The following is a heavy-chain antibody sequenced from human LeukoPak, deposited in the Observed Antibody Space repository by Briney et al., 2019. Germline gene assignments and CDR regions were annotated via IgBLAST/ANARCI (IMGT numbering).Heavy chain of an antibody. D-gene: IGHD4-17*01. CDR3: ATDCYGERYFDY. Sequence: ASVNVSCKVSGYTLTELSMHWVRQAPGKGLEWMGGFDPEDGETIYAQKFQGRVTMTEDTSTDTAYMELSSLRSEDTAVYYCATDCYGERYFDYWGQGTLVTVSS. J-gene: IGHJ4*02. V-gene: IGHV1-24*01. CDR1: GYTLTELS. CDR2: FDPEDGET.